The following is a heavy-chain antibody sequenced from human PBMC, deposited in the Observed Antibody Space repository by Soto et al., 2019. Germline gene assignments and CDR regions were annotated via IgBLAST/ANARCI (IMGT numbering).Heavy chain of an antibody. Sequence: GASVKVSCKASGFTFSNSAVQWVRQARGQRLEWIGWIVVVSGNTNYAEKFHERVTITRDLSTSTAYMELSSLRSEDTAVYYCAGRYCSGGSCYNYYGMDVWGQGTTVTVSS. CDR2: IVVVSGNT. V-gene: IGHV1-58*01. CDR1: GFTFSNSA. D-gene: IGHD2-15*01. CDR3: AGRYCSGGSCYNYYGMDV. J-gene: IGHJ6*02.